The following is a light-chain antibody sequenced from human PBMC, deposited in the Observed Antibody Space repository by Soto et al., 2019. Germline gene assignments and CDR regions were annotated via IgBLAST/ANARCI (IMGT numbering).Light chain of an antibody. J-gene: IGLJ1*01. CDR3: TSYTRSSSCV. CDR1: SSDVGGYNY. Sequence: QSALTQPASVSGSPGQSITISCTGTSSDVGGYNYVSWYQQHPGKAPKLMIYEVSNRPSGVSDRFSGSKSGNTDSLTISGLQADEEASYYCTSYTRSSSCVFGAGTKLTV. CDR2: EVS. V-gene: IGLV2-14*01.